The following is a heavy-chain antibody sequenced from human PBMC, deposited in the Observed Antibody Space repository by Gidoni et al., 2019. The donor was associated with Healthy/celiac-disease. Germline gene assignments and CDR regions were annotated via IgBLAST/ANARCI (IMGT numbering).Heavy chain of an antibody. CDR2: ISAYNGNT. J-gene: IGHJ6*02. CDR3: ARAVVVVVAAAGYYYYGMDV. Sequence: QVQLVQSGAEVKKPGASVKVSCKASDYTFTSYGISWVRQAPGQGLEWMGWISAYNGNTNYAQKLQGRVTMTTDTSTSTAYMELRSLRSDDTAVYYCARAVVVVVAAAGYYYYGMDVWGQGTTVTVSS. V-gene: IGHV1-18*01. D-gene: IGHD2-15*01. CDR1: DYTFTSYG.